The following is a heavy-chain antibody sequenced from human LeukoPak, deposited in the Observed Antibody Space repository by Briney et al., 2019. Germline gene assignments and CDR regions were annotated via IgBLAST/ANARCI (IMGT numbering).Heavy chain of an antibody. D-gene: IGHD3-22*01. V-gene: IGHV4-30-4*08. CDR3: AREEYYYDSSGFLSPLGIDY. CDR2: IYYSGST. Sequence: SVTLSLTCAVYGGSFSGYYWSWIRQPPGKGPEWIGYIYYSGSTYYNPSLKSRVTISVDTSKNQFSLKLSSVTAADTAVYYCAREEYYYDSSGFLSPLGIDYWGQGTLVTVSS. J-gene: IGHJ4*02. CDR1: GGSFSGYY.